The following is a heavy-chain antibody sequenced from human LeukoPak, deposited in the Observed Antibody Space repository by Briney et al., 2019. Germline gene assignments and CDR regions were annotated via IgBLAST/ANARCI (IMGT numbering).Heavy chain of an antibody. V-gene: IGHV1-69*13. CDR2: IIPIFGTA. J-gene: IGHJ4*02. CDR3: ARDLAGSERHVYFDY. Sequence: SVKVSCKASGGTFSSYAISWVRQAPGQGLEWMGGIIPIFGTANYAQKFQGRVTITADESTSTAYMELSSLRSEDTAVYYCARDLAGSERHVYFDYWGQGTLVTVSS. D-gene: IGHD1-1*01. CDR1: GGTFSSYA.